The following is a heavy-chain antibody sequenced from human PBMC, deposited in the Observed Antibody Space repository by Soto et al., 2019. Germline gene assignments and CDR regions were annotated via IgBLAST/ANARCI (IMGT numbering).Heavy chain of an antibody. CDR2: IYYSGST. Sequence: QVQLQESGPGLVKPSQTLSLTCTVSGDSISSGGYYWSWIRQHPGKGLEWIGYIYYSGSTYYNPSLKSRVTISVDTSKNQFSLKLSSVTAADTAVYYCARDDGDYEWSAFDIWGQGTMVTVSS. D-gene: IGHD4-17*01. V-gene: IGHV4-31*03. J-gene: IGHJ3*02. CDR3: ARDDGDYEWSAFDI. CDR1: GDSISSGGYY.